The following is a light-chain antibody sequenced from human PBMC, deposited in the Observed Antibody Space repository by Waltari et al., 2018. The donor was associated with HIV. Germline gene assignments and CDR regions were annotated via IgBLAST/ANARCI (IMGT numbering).Light chain of an antibody. CDR2: DVN. Sequence: QSALTQPASVSGSPGQSVNMSCTGSERDVGKYDFVSWYQHNPGQDPLLIIYDVNTRPSGVSLRFSGSKSGNTASLTISGLQAEDEANYYCCSYAGGPFVFGSGT. J-gene: IGLJ1*01. CDR3: CSYAGGPFV. CDR1: ERDVGKYDF. V-gene: IGLV2-23*02.